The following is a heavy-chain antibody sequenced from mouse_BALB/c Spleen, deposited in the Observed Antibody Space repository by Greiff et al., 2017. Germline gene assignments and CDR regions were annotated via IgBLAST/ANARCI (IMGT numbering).Heavy chain of an antibody. D-gene: IGHD2-4*01. J-gene: IGHJ3*01. Sequence: AKVVESGPGLVAPSQSLSITCTVSGFSLTSYGVHWVRQPPGKGLEWLGVIWAGGSTNYNSALMSRLSISKDNSKSQVFLKMNSLQTDDTAMYYCARGRDYEDWGQGTLVTVSA. CDR2: IWAGGST. CDR1: GFSLTSYG. CDR3: ARGRDYED. V-gene: IGHV2-9*02.